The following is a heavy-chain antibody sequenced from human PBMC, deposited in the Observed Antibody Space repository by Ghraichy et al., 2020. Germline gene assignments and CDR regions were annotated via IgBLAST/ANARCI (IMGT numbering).Heavy chain of an antibody. J-gene: IGHJ3*02. CDR3: ARTYDSSGSYAFDI. CDR1: GFTFSSYA. D-gene: IGHD3-22*01. CDR2: ISYDGSNK. V-gene: IGHV3-30-3*01. Sequence: GGSLRLSCAASGFTFSSYAMHWVRQAPGKGLEWVAVISYDGSNKYYADSVKGRFTISRDNSKNTLYLQMNSLRAEDTAVYYCARTYDSSGSYAFDIWGQGTMVTVSS.